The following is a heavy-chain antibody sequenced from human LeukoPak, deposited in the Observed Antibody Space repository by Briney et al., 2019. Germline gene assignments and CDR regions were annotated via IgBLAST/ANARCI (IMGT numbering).Heavy chain of an antibody. Sequence: PSETLSLTCTVSGGSISSSSYYWGWIRQPPGKGLEWIGSIYYSGSTYYNPSLKSRVTISVDTSKNQFSLKLSSVTAADTAVYYCARGEHIAAAGTKYWGQGTLVTVSS. CDR2: IYYSGST. CDR3: ARGEHIAAAGTKY. D-gene: IGHD6-13*01. V-gene: IGHV4-39*01. CDR1: GGSISSSSYY. J-gene: IGHJ4*02.